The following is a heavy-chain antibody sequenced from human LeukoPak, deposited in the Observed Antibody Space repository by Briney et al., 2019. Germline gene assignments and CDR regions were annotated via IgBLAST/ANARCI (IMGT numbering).Heavy chain of an antibody. CDR2: IRSTANGYAT. V-gene: IGHV3-73*01. CDR1: GFTFSGSA. Sequence: GSLRLSCAASGFTFSGSALHWVRQASGKGLEWVGRIRSTANGYATAYAASVKGRFTISRDDSKNTAYLQMDSLKTEDTAVYYCTGNYYGSGSYADFDYWGQGTLVTVSS. J-gene: IGHJ4*02. CDR3: TGNYYGSGSYADFDY. D-gene: IGHD3-10*01.